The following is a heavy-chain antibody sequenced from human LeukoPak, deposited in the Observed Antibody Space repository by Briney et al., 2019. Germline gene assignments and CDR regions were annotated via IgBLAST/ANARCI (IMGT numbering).Heavy chain of an antibody. CDR3: ARVAQKLERIAVAGTSEWRANWYFDL. V-gene: IGHV4-4*02. D-gene: IGHD6-19*01. CDR2: VYHSGTT. Sequence: SETLSLTCAVSGASISGGYWWSWVRQPPGKGLEWIGEVYHSGTTTYNPSLESRVTVSADKSENQFSLKMTSVTAADTAVYYCARVAQKLERIAVAGTSEWRANWYFDLWGRGTLVTVSS. CDR1: GASISGGYW. J-gene: IGHJ2*01.